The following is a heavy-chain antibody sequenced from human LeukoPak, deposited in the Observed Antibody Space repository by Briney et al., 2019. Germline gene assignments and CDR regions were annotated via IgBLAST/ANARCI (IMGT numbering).Heavy chain of an antibody. CDR2: ISAYNGNT. D-gene: IGHD1-26*01. CDR3: ARDLRGIVGATTLAY. V-gene: IGHV1-18*01. CDR1: GYTFTSYG. J-gene: IGHJ4*02. Sequence: ASVKVSCKASGYTFTSYGINWVRQAPGQGLEWMGWISAYNGNTNYAQKLLARVTMTTDTSTNTAHRELRSLRSDATAVYYCARDLRGIVGATTLAYWGQGTLVTVSP.